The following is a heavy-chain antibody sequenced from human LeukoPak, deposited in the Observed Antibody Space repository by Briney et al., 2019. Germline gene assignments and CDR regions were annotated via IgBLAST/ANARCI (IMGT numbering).Heavy chain of an antibody. D-gene: IGHD5-12*01. Sequence: SETLSLTCAVYGGSFSGYYWSWIRQPPGKGLEWIGEINHSGSTNYNPSLKSRVTISEDTSKNQFPLKLSSVTAADTAVYYCARGYSGYDDAFDIWGQGTMVTVSS. CDR2: INHSGST. J-gene: IGHJ3*02. CDR1: GGSFSGYY. CDR3: ARGYSGYDDAFDI. V-gene: IGHV4-34*01.